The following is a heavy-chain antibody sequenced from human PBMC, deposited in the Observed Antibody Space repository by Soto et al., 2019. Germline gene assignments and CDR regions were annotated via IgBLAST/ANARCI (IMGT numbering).Heavy chain of an antibody. D-gene: IGHD1-26*01. J-gene: IGHJ4*02. Sequence: SETLSLTCTVSGDSISRGYYWTWLRQHPGKGLQWIGYISYSGSSYYNPSLKSRVSISADTSKNQPSLKLTSVTAADTAVYYCARAAPTAAVDYWGRGSLVTVSS. CDR2: ISYSGSS. CDR3: ARAAPTAAVDY. V-gene: IGHV4-31*03. CDR1: GDSISRGYY.